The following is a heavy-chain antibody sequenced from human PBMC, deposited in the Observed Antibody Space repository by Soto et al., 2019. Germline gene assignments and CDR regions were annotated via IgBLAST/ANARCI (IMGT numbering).Heavy chain of an antibody. J-gene: IGHJ6*03. CDR3: AGTTSHQWYYMDV. V-gene: IGHV6-1*01. CDR2: TYYRSRWYN. D-gene: IGHD1-7*01. Sequence: SQTLSLTCAISGDSVSSNSASWNWIRQSPSRGLEWLGRTYYRSRWYNDYAVSVKSRITVNPDTSKNQFSLQLTSVTPEDTAVYYCAGTTSHQWYYMDVWGKGTTVTVSS. CDR1: GDSVSSNSAS.